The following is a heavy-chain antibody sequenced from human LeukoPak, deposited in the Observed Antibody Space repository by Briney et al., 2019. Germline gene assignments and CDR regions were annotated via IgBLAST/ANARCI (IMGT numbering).Heavy chain of an antibody. D-gene: IGHD5-24*01. CDR1: GFTFSSNW. V-gene: IGHV3-74*01. CDR2: INSDGTST. CDR3: ARALRYMDFDY. J-gene: IGHJ4*02. Sequence: GGSLRLSCAASGFTFSSNWMHWVRQAPGKGLVWVSRINSDGTSTSYADSVKGRFTISRDNAKNTLYLQMNSLRAEDTAVYYCARALRYMDFDYWGQGTPVTVSS.